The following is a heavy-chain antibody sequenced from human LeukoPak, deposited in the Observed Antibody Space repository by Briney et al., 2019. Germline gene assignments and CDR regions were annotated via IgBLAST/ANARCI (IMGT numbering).Heavy chain of an antibody. CDR1: EFTVSSNY. J-gene: IGHJ4*02. Sequence: GGSLRLSCTASEFTVSSNYMLWVRQAPGKGLEWVSLIFSNGDTHYADSVKGRLTISRDSSKNMVYHQMNSLRVGDTGMYYCTRDQMNYWGQGTLVTVSS. D-gene: IGHD5-24*01. CDR2: IFSNGDT. V-gene: IGHV3-53*01. CDR3: TRDQMNY.